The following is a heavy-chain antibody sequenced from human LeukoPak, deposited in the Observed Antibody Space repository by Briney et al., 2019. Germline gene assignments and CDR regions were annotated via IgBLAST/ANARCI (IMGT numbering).Heavy chain of an antibody. V-gene: IGHV4-59*12. CDR3: GRVLVPANYYDSSGYAFDI. J-gene: IGHJ3*02. D-gene: IGHD3-22*01. CDR1: GGSISSYY. Sequence: SETLSLTCTVSGGSISSYYWSWIRQPPGKGLEWIGYIYYSGSTNYNPSLKSRVTISVDTSKNQFSLKLSSVTAADTAVYYCGRVLVPANYYDSSGYAFDIWGQGTMVTVSS. CDR2: IYYSGST.